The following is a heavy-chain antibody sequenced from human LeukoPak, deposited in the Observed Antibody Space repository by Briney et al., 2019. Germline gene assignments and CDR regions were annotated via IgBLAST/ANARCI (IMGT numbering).Heavy chain of an antibody. J-gene: IGHJ5*02. Sequence: RASVKVSCKASGYTFTSYYMYWVRQAPGQGLEWVGIINPSGGSTSYAQKFQGRVSMTRDTSTSTVYMELSSLRSEDTAVYYCARGRGGPRMTSYNIVVVPAAAVVGGVDDWFDPWGQGTLVTVSS. D-gene: IGHD2-2*01. CDR2: INPSGGST. CDR3: ARGRGGPRMTSYNIVVVPAAAVVGGVDDWFDP. CDR1: GYTFTSYY. V-gene: IGHV1-46*01.